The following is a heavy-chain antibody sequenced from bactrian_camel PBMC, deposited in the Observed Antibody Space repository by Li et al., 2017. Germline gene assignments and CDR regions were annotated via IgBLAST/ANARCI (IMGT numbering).Heavy chain of an antibody. CDR3: AADRASYYKDYGPYRPGLGY. V-gene: IGHV3S53*01. J-gene: IGHJ6*01. Sequence: HVQLVESGGGSVQAGGSLKLSCTSSGYDITTCEKGWFRQAPGKERELVSIVSSDGAPTYADSVKGRFTISRDNAKNTLYLQMNSLKPEDTAVYYCAADRASYYKDYGPYRPGLGYWGQGTQVTVS. CDR1: GYDITTCE. D-gene: IGHD4*01. CDR2: VSSDGAP.